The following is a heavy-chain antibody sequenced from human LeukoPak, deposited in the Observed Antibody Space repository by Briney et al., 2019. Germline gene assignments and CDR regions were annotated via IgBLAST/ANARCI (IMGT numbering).Heavy chain of an antibody. J-gene: IGHJ4*02. CDR2: ISYDGSNK. CDR1: GIIVSSYA. V-gene: IGHV3-30*04. CDR3: SRDAELGVGMNPDY. Sequence: GGSLRLSCAASGIIVSSYAMHWVRQAPGKGLEWVAVISYDGSNKYYPYSVKGRFSISRDTSYNTRYMQINQLRAQGTDVYYLSRDAELGVGMNPDYWGQGSLVTVGS. D-gene: IGHD3-10*01.